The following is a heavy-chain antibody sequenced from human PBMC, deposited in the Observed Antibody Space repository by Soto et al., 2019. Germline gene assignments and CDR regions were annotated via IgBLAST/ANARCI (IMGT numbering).Heavy chain of an antibody. J-gene: IGHJ6*02. CDR1: GGSISSSSYY. D-gene: IGHD3-3*01. V-gene: IGHV4-39*02. CDR3: ATDTIFGVVIYYYYGMDV. CDR2: IYYSGST. Sequence: QLQLQESGPGLVKPSETLSLTCTVSGGSISSSSYYWGWIRQPPGKGLEWIGSIYYSGSTYYNPSLKSRVPISVDTSKNQFSLKLSSVTAADTAVYYCATDTIFGVVIYYYYGMDVWGQGTTVTVSS.